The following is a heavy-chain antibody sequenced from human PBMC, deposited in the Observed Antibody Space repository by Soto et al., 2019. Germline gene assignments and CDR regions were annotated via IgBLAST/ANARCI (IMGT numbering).Heavy chain of an antibody. CDR2: IKSKTDGGTT. CDR3: TTESNSIQLWIRRFDY. Sequence: SVSNAWMNWVRQAPGKGLEWVGRIKSKTDGGTTDYAAPVKGRFTISRDDSKNTLYLQMNSLKTEDTAVYYCTTESNSIQLWIRRFDYWGQGTLVTVSS. J-gene: IGHJ4*02. V-gene: IGHV3-15*07. D-gene: IGHD5-18*01. CDR1: SVSNAW.